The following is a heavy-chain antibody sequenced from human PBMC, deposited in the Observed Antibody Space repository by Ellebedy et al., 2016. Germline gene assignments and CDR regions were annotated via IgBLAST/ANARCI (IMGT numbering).Heavy chain of an antibody. CDR3: ARVGYCSGGSCYPKHSFDY. Sequence: GESLKISCAASGFTFSSYAMHWVRQAPGKGLEWVAVISYDGSNKYYADSVKGRFTISRDNSKNTLYLQMNSLRAEDTAVYYCARVGYCSGGSCYPKHSFDYWGQGTLVTVSS. CDR2: ISYDGSNK. D-gene: IGHD2-15*01. V-gene: IGHV3-30-3*01. CDR1: GFTFSSYA. J-gene: IGHJ4*02.